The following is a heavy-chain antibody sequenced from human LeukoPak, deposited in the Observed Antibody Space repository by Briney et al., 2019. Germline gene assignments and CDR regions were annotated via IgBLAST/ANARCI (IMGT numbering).Heavy chain of an antibody. V-gene: IGHV3-33*01. CDR1: GLTLSGHG. J-gene: IGHJ3*02. D-gene: IGHD1-26*01. Sequence: PGGSLRLSCAASGLTLSGHGMHWVRQAPGKGLEWVAIIWHDGNIKYYADSVKGRFIVSRDNYKNTVFLQMNSLRGEDTAAYYCARVGSGSYFLDAFDIWGQGTMVSVSS. CDR3: ARVGSGSYFLDAFDI. CDR2: IWHDGNIK.